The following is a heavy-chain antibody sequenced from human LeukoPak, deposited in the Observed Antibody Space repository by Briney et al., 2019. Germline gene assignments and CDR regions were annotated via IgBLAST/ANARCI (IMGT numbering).Heavy chain of an antibody. V-gene: IGHV4-34*01. J-gene: IGHJ6*03. Sequence: SETLSLTCAVYGVSFICYYWSWIRQPPGNGLEGILEINHSGSTNYNPSLKSGVTIAVNTSKNQFSLNLSSVTAGDKAVYYCARVRGANPPHYYYYYYMAVWGKGKTVIVSS. D-gene: IGHD3-10*01. CDR1: GVSFICYY. CDR3: ARVRGANPPHYYYYYYMAV. CDR2: INHSGST.